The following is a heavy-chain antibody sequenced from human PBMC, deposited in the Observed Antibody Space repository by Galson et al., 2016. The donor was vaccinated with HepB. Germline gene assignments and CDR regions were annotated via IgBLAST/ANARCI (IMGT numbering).Heavy chain of an antibody. D-gene: IGHD2-21*02. CDR3: ARGVTGAPYFDY. Sequence: SETLSLTCNVSGGSISSYFWSWIRQPPGKGLEWIGYIYKTGTTSYSPSLKSRVTVSVDTSKNQFSLKLRSVTAADTAVYYCARGVTGAPYFDYWDQGAPVTGS. V-gene: IGHV4-59*01. J-gene: IGHJ4*02. CDR1: GGSISSYF. CDR2: IYKTGTT.